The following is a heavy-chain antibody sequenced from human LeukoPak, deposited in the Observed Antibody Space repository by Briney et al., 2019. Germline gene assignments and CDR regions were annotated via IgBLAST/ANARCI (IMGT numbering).Heavy chain of an antibody. CDR2: IYYSGST. J-gene: IGHJ4*02. D-gene: IGHD3-16*01. V-gene: IGHV4-39*07. CDR1: GGSISSSSYY. CDR3: ARDAVKRGRDFDY. Sequence: PSETLSLTCTVSGGSISSSSYYWGWIRQPPGKGLEWIGSIYYSGSTYYNPSLKSRVTISVDTSKNQFSLKLSSVTAADTAVYYCARDAVKRGRDFDYWGQGTLVTVSS.